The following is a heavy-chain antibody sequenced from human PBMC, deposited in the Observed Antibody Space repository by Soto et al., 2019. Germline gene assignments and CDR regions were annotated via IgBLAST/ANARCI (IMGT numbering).Heavy chain of an antibody. D-gene: IGHD4-17*01. Sequence: GGSLRLSCAASGFTFSSYDMHWVRQATGKGLEWVSAIGTAGDTYYPGSVKGRFTISRENAKNSLYLQMNSLRAEDTAVYYCAREGYGDYEGYFDYWGQGTLVTVSS. V-gene: IGHV3-13*01. CDR3: AREGYGDYEGYFDY. CDR2: IGTAGDT. CDR1: GFTFSSYD. J-gene: IGHJ4*02.